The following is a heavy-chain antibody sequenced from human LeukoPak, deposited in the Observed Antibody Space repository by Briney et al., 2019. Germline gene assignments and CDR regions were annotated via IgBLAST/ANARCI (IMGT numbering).Heavy chain of an antibody. Sequence: GGSLRLSCPASGFTFSDYTMQWLRQAPGKGLEWVAVIWHDGTYISYGDSVRGRFTISRDNSKNTLYLQMNSLRAEDTAVYYCASQGPYSSGWYSDYFDYWGQGTLVTVSS. D-gene: IGHD6-19*01. V-gene: IGHV3-33*01. J-gene: IGHJ4*02. CDR1: GFTFSDYT. CDR2: IWHDGTYI. CDR3: ASQGPYSSGWYSDYFDY.